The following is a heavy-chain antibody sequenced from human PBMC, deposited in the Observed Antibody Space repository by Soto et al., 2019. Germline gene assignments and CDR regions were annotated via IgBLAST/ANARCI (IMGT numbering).Heavy chain of an antibody. CDR1: GGSLSDYY. D-gene: IGHD4-4*01. Sequence: SDAMSLTCAVDGGSLSDYYWSWIRQPPGKVLGWIGEIIHSGSTTYNPTLKSPVSISLDTSKNQFSLKLTSVTAADTAVYFCARRVEGSSYYFGPWLQGTLVTVS. J-gene: IGHJ5*02. CDR2: IIHSGST. CDR3: ARRVEGSSYYFGP. V-gene: IGHV4-34*12.